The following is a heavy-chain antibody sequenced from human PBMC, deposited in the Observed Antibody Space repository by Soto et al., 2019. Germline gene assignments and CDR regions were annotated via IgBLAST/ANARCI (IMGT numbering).Heavy chain of an antibody. D-gene: IGHD1-26*01. CDR3: ARGAPIVGTTPLDY. CDR1: GFTFTSYA. CDR2: ISYDESNK. J-gene: IGHJ4*02. V-gene: IGHV3-30-3*01. Sequence: QVQLVESGGGVVQPGRSLRLSCVASGFTFTSYAMHWVRQAPGKGLDWVAVISYDESNKFYADSVKGRFTISRDNSKNTQYLQLNSLRGEDTAVYYCARGAPIVGTTPLDYWGRGTLVTVSS.